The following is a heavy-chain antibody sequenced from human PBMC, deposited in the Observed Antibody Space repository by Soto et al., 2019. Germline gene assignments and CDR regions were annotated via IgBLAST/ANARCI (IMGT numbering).Heavy chain of an antibody. V-gene: IGHV1-8*01. CDR2: MNPNSGNT. J-gene: IGHJ4*02. D-gene: IGHD2-2*01. Sequence: ASVKVSCKASGYTFTSYDINWVRQATGQGLEWMGWMNPNSGNTGYAQKFQGRVTMTRNTSISTAYMELSSLRSEDTAVYYCARGHWQGYQQGRREYYFDYWGQGTLVTVSS. CDR1: GYTFTSYD. CDR3: ARGHWQGYQQGRREYYFDY.